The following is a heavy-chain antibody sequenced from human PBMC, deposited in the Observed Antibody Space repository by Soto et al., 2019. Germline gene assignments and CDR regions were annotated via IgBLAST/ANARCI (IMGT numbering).Heavy chain of an antibody. Sequence: QVQLVQSGAEVRQPASSVKVSCKTSGGTFSSYAISWVRQAPGQGLEWMGGIVPIVGTTTYAQKFQGRVAMAAXXATSTAYMQLSRLRSDDTAVYYCVRVVAIPGYPDHWGQGTLVTVSS. CDR1: GGTFSSYA. D-gene: IGHD5-12*01. J-gene: IGHJ4*02. V-gene: IGHV1-69*12. CDR2: IVPIVGTT. CDR3: VRVVAIPGYPDH.